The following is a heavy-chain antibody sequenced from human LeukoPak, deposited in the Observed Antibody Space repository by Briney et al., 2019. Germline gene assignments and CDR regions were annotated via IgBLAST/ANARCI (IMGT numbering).Heavy chain of an antibody. CDR1: GGSFSGYY. Sequence: KPSETLSLTCAVYGGSFSGYYWSWIRQPPGKGLEWIGEINHSGSTNYNPSLKSRVTISVDTSKNQFSLKLSSVTAADTAVYYCARLGFWSGYYYDYWGQGTLVTVSS. CDR3: ARLGFWSGYYYDY. CDR2: INHSGST. V-gene: IGHV4-34*01. J-gene: IGHJ4*02. D-gene: IGHD3-3*01.